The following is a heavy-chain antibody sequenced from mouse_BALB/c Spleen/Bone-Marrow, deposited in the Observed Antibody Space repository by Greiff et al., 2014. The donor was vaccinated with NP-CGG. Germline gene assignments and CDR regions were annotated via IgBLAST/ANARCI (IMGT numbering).Heavy chain of an antibody. CDR3: ARSGGYDGFSY. CDR1: GYTFTSYW. D-gene: IGHD2-2*01. Sequence: QVQLKQSGAELAKPGASVKMSCKASGYTFTSYWMHWVKQRPGQGLEWIGYINPSTGYTEYNQKFKDKATLTADKSSSTAYMQRSSLTSEDSAVYYCARSGGYDGFSYWGQGTTLTVSS. V-gene: IGHV1-7*01. J-gene: IGHJ2*01. CDR2: INPSTGYT.